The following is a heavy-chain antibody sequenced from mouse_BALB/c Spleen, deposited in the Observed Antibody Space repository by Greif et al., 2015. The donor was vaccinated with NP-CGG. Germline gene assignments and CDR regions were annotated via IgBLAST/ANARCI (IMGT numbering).Heavy chain of an antibody. Sequence: EVMLVESGGGLVKPGGSLKLSCAASGFAFSSYDMSWVRQTPEKRLEWVATISSGGSYTYYPDSVKGRFTISRDNARNTLYLQMSSLRSEDTALYYCARPHYGSSPFAYWGQGTLVTVSA. CDR1: GFAFSSYD. CDR3: ARPHYGSSPFAY. J-gene: IGHJ3*01. D-gene: IGHD1-1*01. V-gene: IGHV5-9*02. CDR2: ISSGGSYT.